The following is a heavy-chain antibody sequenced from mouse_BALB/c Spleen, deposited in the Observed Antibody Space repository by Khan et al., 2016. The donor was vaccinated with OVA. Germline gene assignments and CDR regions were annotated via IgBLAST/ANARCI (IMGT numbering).Heavy chain of an antibody. J-gene: IGHJ2*01. CDR2: IWAGGST. CDR3: ARSKYLARY. V-gene: IGHV2-9*02. CDR1: GYSLTRYG. D-gene: IGHD3-3*01. Sequence: QVQLMQSGPGLVAPSQCLSITCTVYGYSLTRYGVHWVRQPPGKGLEWLGLIWAGGSTNYYWALMSRLSISIDNSKSLVFLIMNSLQTDDTALDYCARSKYLARYWGQGTTLTVSS.